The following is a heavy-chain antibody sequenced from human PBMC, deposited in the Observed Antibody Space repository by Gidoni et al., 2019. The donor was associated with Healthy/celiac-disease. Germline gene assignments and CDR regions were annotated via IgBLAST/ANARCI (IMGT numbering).Heavy chain of an antibody. V-gene: IGHV1-69*01. CDR1: GGPFSSYA. CDR3: AGEGAVPAGARWFDP. J-gene: IGHJ5*02. Sequence: QVQLVPSGAAVQKPGSSVTLSCQAYGGPFSSYAISWVRQAPGQGLEWMGGIIPICGTENDEQKFQGRVTSTADESTSTAYMELSRLRSEDTAVYYCAGEGAVPAGARWFDPWGQGTLVTVSS. D-gene: IGHD2-2*01. CDR2: IIPICGTE.